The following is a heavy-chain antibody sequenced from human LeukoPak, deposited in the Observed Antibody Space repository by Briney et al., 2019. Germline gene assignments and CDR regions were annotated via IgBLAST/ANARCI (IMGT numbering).Heavy chain of an antibody. J-gene: IGHJ4*02. V-gene: IGHV3-9*01. Sequence: GGSLRLSCAASGFTFDDYAMHWVRQAPGKGLEWVSGISWNSGSIGYADSVKGRFTISRDNAKNSLYLQMNSLRAGDTAVYYCAKLDYVVRVYFDYWGQGTLVTVSS. CDR3: AKLDYVVRVYFDY. CDR2: ISWNSGSI. D-gene: IGHD4-17*01. CDR1: GFTFDDYA.